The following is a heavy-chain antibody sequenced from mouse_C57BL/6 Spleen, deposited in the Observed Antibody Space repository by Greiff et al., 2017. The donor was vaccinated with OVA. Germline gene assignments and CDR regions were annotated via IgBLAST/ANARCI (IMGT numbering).Heavy chain of an antibody. CDR1: GYSITGGYY. J-gene: IGHJ2*01. Sequence: ESGPGLVKPSQSLSLTCSVTGYSITGGYYWNWIRQFPGNKLELMGYISYDGSNNYNQSLKNRISITRDTSKNQFSLKLNSLPTEHTATYYCARALYGNYFDYWGQGTTLTVSS. V-gene: IGHV3-6*01. CDR3: ARALYGNYFDY. CDR2: ISYDGSN. D-gene: IGHD2-1*01.